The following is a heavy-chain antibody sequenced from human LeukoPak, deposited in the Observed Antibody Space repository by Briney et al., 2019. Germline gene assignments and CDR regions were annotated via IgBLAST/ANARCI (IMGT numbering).Heavy chain of an antibody. V-gene: IGHV4-61*01. D-gene: IGHD6-19*01. CDR3: ARGQPQRYSSGWYVNWFDP. J-gene: IGHJ5*02. CDR1: GASVSSGSYY. Sequence: PSETLSLTCTVSGASVSSGSYYWSWIRQPPGRGLEWIGYIYYSGSTNYNPSLKSRVTISADTSKNQFSLKVNSVAAADTAVYYCARGQPQRYSSGWYVNWFDPWGQGTLVTVSS. CDR2: IYYSGST.